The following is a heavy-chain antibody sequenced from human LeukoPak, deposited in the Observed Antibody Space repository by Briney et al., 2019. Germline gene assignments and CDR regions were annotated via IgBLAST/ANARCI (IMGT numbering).Heavy chain of an antibody. D-gene: IGHD3-22*01. V-gene: IGHV3-23*01. Sequence: GGSLRLSCAASGFSFSSYAMSWVRQAPGKGLEWVSSINGGGNTYYADSVKGRFTISRDNSKNTLYLEMNSLRAEDTALYYCARDVPQITMIENGMDVWGQGTTVTVSS. CDR1: GFSFSSYA. CDR2: INGGGNT. CDR3: ARDVPQITMIENGMDV. J-gene: IGHJ6*02.